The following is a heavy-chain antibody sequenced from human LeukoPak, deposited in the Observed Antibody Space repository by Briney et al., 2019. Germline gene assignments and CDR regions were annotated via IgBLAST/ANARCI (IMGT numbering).Heavy chain of an antibody. Sequence: PGRSLRLSCAASGFTFSSYGMHWVRQAPGKGLEWVAVIWYDGSNKYYADSVKGRFTISRDNSKNTLYLQMNSLRAEDTAVYYCARDNRWYDFWSGYQYYFDYWGPGTLVTVSS. CDR1: GFTFSSYG. D-gene: IGHD3-3*01. CDR2: IWYDGSNK. V-gene: IGHV3-33*01. CDR3: ARDNRWYDFWSGYQYYFDY. J-gene: IGHJ4*02.